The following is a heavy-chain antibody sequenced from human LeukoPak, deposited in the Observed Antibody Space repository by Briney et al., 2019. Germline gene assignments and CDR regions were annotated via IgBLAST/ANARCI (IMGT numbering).Heavy chain of an antibody. CDR3: ARHEYSGSYYGLSWFDP. D-gene: IGHD1-26*01. J-gene: IGHJ5*02. Sequence: SETLSLTCTVSGGSISSSGYYWGWIRQPPGKGLEWIASIYYSGSTYYNPSLKSRVTISVDTSTNQLSLKLSSLTAADTAVYYCARHEYSGSYYGLSWFDPWGQGTLVTVSS. CDR2: IYYSGST. CDR1: GGSISSSGYY. V-gene: IGHV4-39*01.